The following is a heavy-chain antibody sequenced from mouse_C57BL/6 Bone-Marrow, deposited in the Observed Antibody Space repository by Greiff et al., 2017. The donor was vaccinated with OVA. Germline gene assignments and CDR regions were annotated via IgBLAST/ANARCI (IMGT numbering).Heavy chain of an antibody. J-gene: IGHJ4*01. CDR1: GYTFTSYW. D-gene: IGHD2-2*01. Sequence: QVQLQQPGAELVRPGSSVKLSCKASGYTFTSYWMHWVKQRPIQGLEWIGNIDPSDSETHYNQKFKDKVTLTVDKSSSTAYMQLSSLTSEDSAVYYCARRGGYDDYYAMDDWGQGTSVTVSS. V-gene: IGHV1-52*01. CDR3: ARRGGYDDYYAMDD. CDR2: IDPSDSET.